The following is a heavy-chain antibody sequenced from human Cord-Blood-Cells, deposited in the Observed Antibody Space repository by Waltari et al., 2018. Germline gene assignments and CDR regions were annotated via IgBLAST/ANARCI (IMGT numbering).Heavy chain of an antibody. CDR3: ARDIVADY. V-gene: IGHV3-7*01. CDR1: GFTFSRYW. D-gene: IGHD5-12*01. CDR2: LKQDGSEK. J-gene: IGHJ4*02. Sequence: EVQLVESGGGLVQPGVSLRLSCAASGFTFSRYWMSWVRQAPGKWLEWVANLKQDGSEKYYVDSVKGRFTISRDNAKNSLYLQMNSLRAEDTAVYYCARDIVADYWGQGTLVTVSS.